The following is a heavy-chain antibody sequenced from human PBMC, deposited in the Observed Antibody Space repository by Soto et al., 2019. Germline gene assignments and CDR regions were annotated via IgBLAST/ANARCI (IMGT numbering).Heavy chain of an antibody. V-gene: IGHV3-33*01. CDR2: IWNDGSER. Sequence: QMQQEESGGGVVQPGRSLRLSCGVSGFTFSSYGMHWVRQAPGKGLEWVAVIWNDGSERYYADSVAGRFTISRDNSKNTLYLQMNSLRAEDTAVYYCARVGPTNYVMDVWGQGTTVTVSS. CDR1: GFTFSSYG. CDR3: ARVGPTNYVMDV. J-gene: IGHJ6*02. D-gene: IGHD1-26*01.